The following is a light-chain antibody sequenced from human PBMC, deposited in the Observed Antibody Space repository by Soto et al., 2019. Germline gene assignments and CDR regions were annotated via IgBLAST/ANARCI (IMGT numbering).Light chain of an antibody. J-gene: IGLJ2*01. V-gene: IGLV2-14*01. CDR2: AVN. CDR3: SSYTSTSLVV. CDR1: SSDVGGYNY. Sequence: QSALTQPASVSGSPGQSITISCTGTSSDVGGYNYVSWYQQHPGKAPKLMIYAVNNRPSGVSNRFSGSKSGNTASLTISGLQAEDEADYYCSSYTSTSLVVFGGGTKLTVL.